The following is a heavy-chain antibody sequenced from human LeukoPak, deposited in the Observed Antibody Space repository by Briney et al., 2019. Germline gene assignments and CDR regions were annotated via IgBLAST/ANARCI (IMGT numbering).Heavy chain of an antibody. V-gene: IGHV3-30*02. CDR3: AKDPPAGGIAAAGTPHYYYYGMDV. D-gene: IGHD6-13*01. CDR2: IRYDGSNK. J-gene: IGHJ6*02. CDR1: GFTFSSYG. Sequence: PGGSLRLSCAASGFTFSSYGMHWVRQAPGKGLEWVAFIRYDGSNKYYADSVKGRFTISRDNSKNTLYLQMNSLRAEDTAVYYCAKDPPAGGIAAAGTPHYYYYGMDVWGQGTTATVSS.